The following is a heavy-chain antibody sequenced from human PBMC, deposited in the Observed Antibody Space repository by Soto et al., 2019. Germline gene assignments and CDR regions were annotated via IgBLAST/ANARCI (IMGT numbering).Heavy chain of an antibody. Sequence: SVKVSCKASGGTFSSYTISWVRQAPGQGLEWMGRIIPILGIANYAQKSQGRVTITADKSTSTAYMELSSLRSEDTAVYYCARERYCSGGSCSPYFDYWGQGTLVTVSS. D-gene: IGHD2-15*01. J-gene: IGHJ4*02. CDR1: GGTFSSYT. CDR3: ARERYCSGGSCSPYFDY. CDR2: IIPILGIA. V-gene: IGHV1-69*04.